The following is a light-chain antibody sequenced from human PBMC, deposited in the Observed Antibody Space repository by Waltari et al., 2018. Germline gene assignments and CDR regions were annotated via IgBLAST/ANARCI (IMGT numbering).Light chain of an antibody. J-gene: IGLJ1*01. CDR3: QSYDSSLSGSNYV. CDR2: GNR. CDR1: SSNIGAGYD. V-gene: IGLV1-40*01. Sequence: QSVLTQPPSVSGAPGQRVTISCTGSSSNIGAGYDVHWYQQLPGTAPKLLIYGNRNRPSGVPDRFSGSKAGTSASLAITGLQAEDEADYYCQSYDSSLSGSNYVFGTGTKVTVL.